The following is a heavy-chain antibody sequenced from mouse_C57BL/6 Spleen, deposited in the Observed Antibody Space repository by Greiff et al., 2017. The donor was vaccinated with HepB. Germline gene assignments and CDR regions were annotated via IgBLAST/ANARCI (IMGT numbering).Heavy chain of an antibody. Sequence: VQLQQSGAELVRPGASVKLSCTASGFNIKDDYMHWVKQRPEQGLEWIGWIDPENGDTEYASKFQGKATITADTSSNTAYLQLSRLTSEDTAVYYCTTTVVPPYAMDYWGQGTSVTVAS. J-gene: IGHJ4*01. CDR2: IDPENGDT. CDR3: TTTVVPPYAMDY. CDR1: GFNIKDDY. V-gene: IGHV14-4*01. D-gene: IGHD1-1*01.